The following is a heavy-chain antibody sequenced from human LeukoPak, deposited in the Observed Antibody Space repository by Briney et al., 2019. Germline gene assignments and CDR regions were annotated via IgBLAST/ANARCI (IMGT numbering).Heavy chain of an antibody. V-gene: IGHV4-30-4*01. CDR3: ARDTRSPMAFDY. CDR2: IYYSGST. J-gene: IGHJ4*02. D-gene: IGHD3-10*01. Sequence: PSQTLSLTCTVSGGSISSGDYYWSWIRQPPGKGLEWIGYIYYSGSTYYNPSLKSRVNISVDTSKNQFSLKLSSVTAADTAVYYCARDTRSPMAFDYWGQGTLVTVSS. CDR1: GGSISSGDYY.